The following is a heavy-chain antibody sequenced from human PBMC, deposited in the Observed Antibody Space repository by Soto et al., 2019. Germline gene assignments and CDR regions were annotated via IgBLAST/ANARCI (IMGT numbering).Heavy chain of an antibody. CDR1: GYTLTELS. V-gene: IGHV1-24*01. D-gene: IGHD3-22*01. Sequence: ASVKVSCKVSGYTLTELSMHWVRQAPGKGLEWMGGFDPEDGETIYAQKFQGRVTMTEDTSTDTAYMELSSLRSEDMAVYYCATRYYYDSSVDAFDIWGQGTMVTVSS. J-gene: IGHJ3*02. CDR2: FDPEDGET. CDR3: ATRYYYDSSVDAFDI.